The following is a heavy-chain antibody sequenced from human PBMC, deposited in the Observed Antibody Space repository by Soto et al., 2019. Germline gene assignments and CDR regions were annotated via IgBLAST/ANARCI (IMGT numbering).Heavy chain of an antibody. CDR2: ISNSGGNT. CDR1: GFNFRNYA. Sequence: GGSLRLSCAASGFNFRNYAMNWVRQAPGKGLEWVSAISNSGGNTYYADSVKGRFTTSRDNSKSTLYLRMNSLRAEDTAVYYCAKDRILPAGISSGFDFWGQGALVTVSS. D-gene: IGHD2-2*02. CDR3: AKDRILPAGISSGFDF. J-gene: IGHJ4*02. V-gene: IGHV3-23*01.